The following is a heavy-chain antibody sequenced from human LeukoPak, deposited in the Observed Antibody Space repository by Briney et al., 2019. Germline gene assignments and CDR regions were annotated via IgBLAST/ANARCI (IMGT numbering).Heavy chain of an antibody. D-gene: IGHD4-23*01. J-gene: IGHJ4*02. CDR2: IWHDGSNK. CDR3: ARDYGGTDIRGGNFDY. V-gene: IGHV3-33*01. CDR1: GFTFNIYG. Sequence: PGGSLRLSCAASGFTFNIYGMHWIRQAPGKGLEWVAVIWHDGSNKYYADSVKGRFTISRDNSKNTLYLQMNSLRVEDTAVYYCARDYGGTDIRGGNFDYWGQGTLVTVSS.